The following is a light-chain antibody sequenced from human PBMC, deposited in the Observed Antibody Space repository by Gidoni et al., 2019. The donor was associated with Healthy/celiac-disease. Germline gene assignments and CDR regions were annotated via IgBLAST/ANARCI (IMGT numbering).Light chain of an antibody. V-gene: IGLV3-1*01. CDR3: QAWDSSVV. CDR1: KLGAKY. CDR2: QAS. J-gene: IGLJ2*01. Sequence: SYELTQPPSVSVSPGQTASITCSGDKLGAKYACWYQQKPGQSPVLVIYQASKRPSGIPERFSGSNSGNTATLTLSGTQAMDEADYYCQAWDSSVVFGGGTKLTVL.